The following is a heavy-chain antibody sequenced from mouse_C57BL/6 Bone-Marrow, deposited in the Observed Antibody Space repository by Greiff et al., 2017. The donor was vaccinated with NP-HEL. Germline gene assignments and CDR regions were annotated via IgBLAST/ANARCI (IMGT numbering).Heavy chain of an antibody. CDR2: IYPRSGNT. Sequence: VQLQESGAELARPGASVKLSCKASGYTFTSYGISWVKQRTGQGLEWIGEIYPRSGNTYYTEKFKGKATLTADKSSSTAYMELRSLTSEDSAVYFCARRDDYGPWFAYWGQGTLVTVSA. CDR1: GYTFTSYG. V-gene: IGHV1-81*01. J-gene: IGHJ3*01. D-gene: IGHD2-4*01. CDR3: ARRDDYGPWFAY.